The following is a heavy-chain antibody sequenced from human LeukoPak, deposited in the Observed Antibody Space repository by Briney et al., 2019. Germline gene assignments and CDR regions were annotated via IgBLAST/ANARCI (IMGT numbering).Heavy chain of an antibody. CDR2: ISYSGSS. CDR1: GFTFSTYV. V-gene: IGHV4-59*01. CDR3: ARGVFTVTTRGDYHYYMDV. D-gene: IGHD4-17*01. J-gene: IGHJ6*03. Sequence: GSLRLSCAASGFTFSTYVMFWIRQPPGKGLEWIGHISYSGSSDYNPSLKSRLSISLDTSRNQFSLNLGSVTAADTAVYYCARGVFTVTTRGDYHYYMDVWGRGTTVTVSS.